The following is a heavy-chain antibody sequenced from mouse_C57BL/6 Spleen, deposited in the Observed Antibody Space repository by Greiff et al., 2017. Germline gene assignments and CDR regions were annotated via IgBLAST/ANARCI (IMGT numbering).Heavy chain of an antibody. CDR2: IDPSDSET. CDR1: GYTFTSYW. D-gene: IGHD6-1*01. CDR3: ARMAGSYAMDY. J-gene: IGHJ4*01. Sequence: QVQLQQPGAELVRPGSSVKLSCKASGYTFTSYWMHWVKQRPIQGLEWIGNIDPSDSETHYNQKFKDKATLTVDKSSSTAYMQLSSLTSEDSAVYYCARMAGSYAMDYWGQGTSVTVSS. V-gene: IGHV1-52*01.